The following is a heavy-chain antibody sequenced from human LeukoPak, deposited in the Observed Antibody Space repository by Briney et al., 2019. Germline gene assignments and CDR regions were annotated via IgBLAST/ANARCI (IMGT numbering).Heavy chain of an antibody. J-gene: IGHJ4*02. CDR1: GGSISSYY. CDR3: TRENYFDY. Sequence: PSETLSLTCTVSGGSISSYYWSWIRQPPGKGLERIGYIYYSGSTNYNPSLKSRVTISVDTSKNQFSLKLSSVTAADTAVYYCTRENYFDYWGQGIQVTVSS. CDR2: IYYSGST. V-gene: IGHV4-59*01.